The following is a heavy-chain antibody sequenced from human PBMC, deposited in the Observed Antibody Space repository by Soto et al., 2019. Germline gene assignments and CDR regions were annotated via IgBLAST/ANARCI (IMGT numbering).Heavy chain of an antibody. CDR1: GGSISSSNW. V-gene: IGHV4-4*02. Sequence: SETLSLTCAVSGGSISSSNWWSWVRQPPGKGLEWIGEIYHSGSTNYNPSLKSRVTISVDKSKNQFSLKLSSVTAADTAVYYCAARAGNWNYYFDYWGQGTLVTVSS. J-gene: IGHJ4*02. CDR3: AARAGNWNYYFDY. CDR2: IYHSGST. D-gene: IGHD1-1*01.